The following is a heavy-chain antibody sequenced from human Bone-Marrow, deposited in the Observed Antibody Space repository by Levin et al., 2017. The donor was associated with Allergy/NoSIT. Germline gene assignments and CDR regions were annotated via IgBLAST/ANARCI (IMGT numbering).Heavy chain of an antibody. CDR2: IIPIFGTA. V-gene: IGHV1-69*13. J-gene: IGHJ4*02. CDR1: GGTFSSYA. D-gene: IGHD4-23*01. Sequence: SVKVSCKASGGTFSSYAISWVRQAPGQGLEWMGGIIPIFGTANYAQKFQGRVTITADESTSTAYMELSSLRSEDTAVYYCARGPHGGEGDYFDYWGQGTLVTVSS. CDR3: ARGPHGGEGDYFDY.